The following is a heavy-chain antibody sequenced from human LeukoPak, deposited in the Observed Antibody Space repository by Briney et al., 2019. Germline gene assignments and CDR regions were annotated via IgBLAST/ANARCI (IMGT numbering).Heavy chain of an antibody. D-gene: IGHD3-10*01. CDR2: ISYDGSNK. Sequence: GGSLRLSCAASGFTFSSYAMHWVRQAPGKGLEWVAVISYDGSNKYYADSVKGRFTISRDNPKNTLYLQMNSLRAEDTAVYYCATYYYGSGSYYNFDYWGQGTLVTVSS. J-gene: IGHJ4*02. V-gene: IGHV3-30-3*01. CDR1: GFTFSSYA. CDR3: ATYYYGSGSYYNFDY.